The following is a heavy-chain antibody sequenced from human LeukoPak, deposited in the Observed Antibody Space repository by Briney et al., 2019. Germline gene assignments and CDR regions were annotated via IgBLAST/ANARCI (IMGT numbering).Heavy chain of an antibody. Sequence: GGSLRLSCAASGFTFSSYGMHWVRQAPGKGLEWVAVIWYDGSNKYYADSVKGRFTISRDNSKNTLYLQMNSLRAEDTAVYYCARDMSYYYDSSGSDYWGQGTLVTVSS. V-gene: IGHV3-33*01. D-gene: IGHD3-22*01. J-gene: IGHJ4*02. CDR2: IWYDGSNK. CDR3: ARDMSYYYDSSGSDY. CDR1: GFTFSSYG.